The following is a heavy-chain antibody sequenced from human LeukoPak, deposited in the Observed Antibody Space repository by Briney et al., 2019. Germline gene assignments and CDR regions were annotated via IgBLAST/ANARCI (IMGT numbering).Heavy chain of an antibody. CDR3: ARDSLINWGPGYYYYGMDV. CDR1: GFTFGSYG. D-gene: IGHD7-27*01. Sequence: GGSLRLSCAASGFTFGSYGMSWVRQAPGKGLEWVANIKQDGSEKYYVDSVKGRFTISRDNAKNSLYLQMNSLRAEDTAVYYCARDSLINWGPGYYYYGMDVWGQGTTVTVSS. V-gene: IGHV3-7*01. J-gene: IGHJ6*02. CDR2: IKQDGSEK.